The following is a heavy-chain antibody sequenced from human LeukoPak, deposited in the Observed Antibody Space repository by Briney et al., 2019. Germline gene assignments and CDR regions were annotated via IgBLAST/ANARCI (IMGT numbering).Heavy chain of an antibody. CDR2: INPNSGGT. D-gene: IGHD6-13*01. CDR1: GYTFTGYY. CDR3: AMLSSSSYYFDY. J-gene: IGHJ4*02. V-gene: IGHV1-2*02. Sequence: ASVKVSCKASGYTFTGYYMHWVRQAPGQGREWMGWINPNSGGTNYAQKFQGRFTMTRDTSISTAYMELSRLRSDDTAVYYCAMLSSSSYYFDYWGQGTLVTVSS.